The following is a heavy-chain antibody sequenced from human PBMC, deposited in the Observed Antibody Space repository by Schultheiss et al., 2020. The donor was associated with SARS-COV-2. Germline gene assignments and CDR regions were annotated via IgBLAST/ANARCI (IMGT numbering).Heavy chain of an antibody. V-gene: IGHV3-15*01. CDR2: IKSKTDGGTT. CDR3: AREGSIWYFDL. CDR1: GFTFSNAW. Sequence: GGSLRLSCAASGFTFSNAWMSWVRQAPGKGLEWVGRIKSKTDGGTTDYAAPVKGRFTISRDDSKNTLYLQMNSLRAEDTAVYYCAREGSIWYFDLWGRGTLVTVSS. J-gene: IGHJ2*01. D-gene: IGHD1-26*01.